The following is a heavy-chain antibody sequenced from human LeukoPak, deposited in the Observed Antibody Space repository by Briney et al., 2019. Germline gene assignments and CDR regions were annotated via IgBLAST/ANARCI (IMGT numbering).Heavy chain of an antibody. J-gene: IGHJ4*02. Sequence: PSETLSLTCTVSGGSISSYYWSWNRQPPGKGLEWIGYIYYSGSTNYNPSLKSRVTISVDTSKNQFSLKLSSVTAADTAVYYCARDNRIAVATEYFDYWGQGTLVTVSS. D-gene: IGHD6-19*01. V-gene: IGHV4-59*12. CDR1: GGSISSYY. CDR2: IYYSGST. CDR3: ARDNRIAVATEYFDY.